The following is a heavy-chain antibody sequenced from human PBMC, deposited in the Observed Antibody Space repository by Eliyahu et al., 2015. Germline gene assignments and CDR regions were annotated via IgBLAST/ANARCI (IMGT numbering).Heavy chain of an antibody. D-gene: IGHD2-15*01. J-gene: IGHJ5*02. CDR1: GFTFXNYA. V-gene: IGHV3-23*04. CDR3: AKSMGSCSATXCFYGGQSGFDP. CDR2: VXGSGDST. Sequence: VQLVESGGGLVQSGGSLRLTCAASGFTFXNYAILWVRQAPGKGLGWVSSVXGSGDSTSYADSVRGRFTISRDNSKNTVFLQMNSLRGEDTAMYYCAKSMGSCSATXCFYGGQSGFDPWGQGTLVTVSS.